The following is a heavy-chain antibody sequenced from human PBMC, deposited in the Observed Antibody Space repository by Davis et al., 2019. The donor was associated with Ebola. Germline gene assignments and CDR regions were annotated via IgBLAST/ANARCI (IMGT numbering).Heavy chain of an antibody. Sequence: MPSETLSLTCAVYGGSFSGYYWSWIRQPPGKGLEWIGEINHSGSTNYNPSLKSRVTISVDTSKNQFSLKLSSVTAADTAVYYCARGRPSPGDYASWFDPWGQGTLVTVSS. D-gene: IGHD4-17*01. CDR3: ARGRPSPGDYASWFDP. V-gene: IGHV4-34*01. CDR2: INHSGST. CDR1: GGSFSGYY. J-gene: IGHJ5*02.